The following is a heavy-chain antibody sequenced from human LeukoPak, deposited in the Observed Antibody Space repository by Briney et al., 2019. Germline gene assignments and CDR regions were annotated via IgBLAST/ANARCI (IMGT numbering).Heavy chain of an antibody. CDR2: MNPNSGNT. CDR1: GDTFTSYD. D-gene: IGHD4-17*01. J-gene: IGHJ4*02. Sequence: AAVTVSCKASGDTFTSYDINWVRQAPGEGLGWMGWMNPNSGNTGYAQKFQGRVTMTRNTSISTAYMELSSLRSEDTAVYYCARDHGDFFDYWGQGTLVTGSS. V-gene: IGHV1-8*01. CDR3: ARDHGDFFDY.